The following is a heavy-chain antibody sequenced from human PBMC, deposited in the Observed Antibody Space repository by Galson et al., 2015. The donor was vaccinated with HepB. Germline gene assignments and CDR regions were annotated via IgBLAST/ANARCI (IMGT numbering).Heavy chain of an antibody. CDR2: IIPIFGTA. CDR3: ARGRRLEVPAAMTFDY. D-gene: IGHD2-2*01. J-gene: IGHJ4*02. Sequence: SVKVSCKASGGTFSSYAISWVRQAPGQGLEWMGGIIPIFGTANYAQKFQGRVTITADESTSTAYMELSSLRSEDTAVYYCARGRRLEVPAAMTFDYWGQGTLVTVSS. V-gene: IGHV1-69*13. CDR1: GGTFSSYA.